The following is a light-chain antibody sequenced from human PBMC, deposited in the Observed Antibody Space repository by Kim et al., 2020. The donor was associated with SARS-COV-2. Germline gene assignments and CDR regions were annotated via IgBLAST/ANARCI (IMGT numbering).Light chain of an antibody. Sequence: SPGGRATLSCRASQSIGSNCLAWYQQRPGQAPRLIIHGASTRATGIPDRFSGSGSGTDFTLTISRLEPEDFAVYYCQQYGSSPPYSFGQGTKLEI. CDR3: QQYGSSPPYS. V-gene: IGKV3-20*01. CDR2: GAS. J-gene: IGKJ2*03. CDR1: QSIGSNC.